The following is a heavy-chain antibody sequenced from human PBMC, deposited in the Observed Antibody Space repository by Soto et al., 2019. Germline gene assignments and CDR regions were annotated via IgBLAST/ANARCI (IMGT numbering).Heavy chain of an antibody. D-gene: IGHD2-15*01. CDR3: THCRGESCHGGYFGMDV. J-gene: IGHJ6*02. CDR2: INSDGTTT. V-gene: IGHV3-74*01. CDR1: GFTFSGYW. Sequence: EAQVVESGGGVVQPGGSLRLSCAGSGFTFSGYWMHWVRQSPGKGLVWVSRINSDGTTTAYADSVKGRFTIFRDNSKNTLYLQMTSLRGDDTAVYYCTHCRGESCHGGYFGMDVWGQGTTVTVSS.